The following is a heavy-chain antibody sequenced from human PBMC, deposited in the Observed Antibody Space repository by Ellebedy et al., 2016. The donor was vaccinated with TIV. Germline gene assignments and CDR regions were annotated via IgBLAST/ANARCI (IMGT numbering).Heavy chain of an antibody. Sequence: GESLKISCQGSGYSFTNYWINWVRQVPGKGLEWMGRIDPSDSYPNYSPSFQGHVTFSLDKSINTAYLEWNSLKASDTAMYYCARLMMEQHQSWFDPWGQGTLVTVSS. CDR3: ARLMMEQHQSWFDP. V-gene: IGHV5-10-1*01. D-gene: IGHD6-13*01. CDR2: IDPSDSYP. CDR1: GYSFTNYW. J-gene: IGHJ5*02.